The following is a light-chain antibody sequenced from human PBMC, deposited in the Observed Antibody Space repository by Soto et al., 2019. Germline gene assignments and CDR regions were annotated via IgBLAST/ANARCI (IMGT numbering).Light chain of an antibody. CDR2: GAS. CDR1: QSVSSN. Sequence: EIVMTQSPATLSVSPGERATLSCRASQSVSSNLAWYQQKPGQAPRLLIYGASTRATGIPARFRGSGSGTGFTLTIRSLQSEDFSVYYCQQYNNWPPWKFGQGTKVEIK. CDR3: QQYNNWPPWK. V-gene: IGKV3-15*01. J-gene: IGKJ1*01.